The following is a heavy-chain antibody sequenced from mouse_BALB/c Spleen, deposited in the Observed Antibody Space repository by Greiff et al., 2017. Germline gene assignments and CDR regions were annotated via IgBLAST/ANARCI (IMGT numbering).Heavy chain of an antibody. CDR3: AAIYYGYDKGYAMDY. D-gene: IGHD2-2*01. Sequence: VKLMESGPGLVAPSQSLSITCTASGFSLTGYGVNWVRQPPGKGLEWLGMIWGDGSTDYNSALKSRLSISKDNSKSQVFLKMNSLQTDDTARYYCAAIYYGYDKGYAMDYWGQGTSVTVSS. J-gene: IGHJ4*01. CDR1: GFSLTGYG. CDR2: IWGDGST. V-gene: IGHV2-6-7*01.